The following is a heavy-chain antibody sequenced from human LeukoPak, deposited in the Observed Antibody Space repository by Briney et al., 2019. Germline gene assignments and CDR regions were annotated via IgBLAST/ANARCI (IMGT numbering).Heavy chain of an antibody. D-gene: IGHD1-26*01. CDR1: GGSFSGYY. V-gene: IGHV4-34*01. Sequence: PSETLSLTCAVYGGSFSGYYWSWIRQPPGKGLEWIGEINHSGSTNYNPSLKSRVTISVDTSKNQFSLKLSSVTAADTAVYYCARWEVGATYYFDYWGQGTLVTVSS. J-gene: IGHJ4*02. CDR2: INHSGST. CDR3: ARWEVGATYYFDY.